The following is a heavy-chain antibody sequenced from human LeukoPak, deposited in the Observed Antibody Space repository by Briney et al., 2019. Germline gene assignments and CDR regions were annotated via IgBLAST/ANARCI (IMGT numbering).Heavy chain of an antibody. J-gene: IGHJ4*02. D-gene: IGHD5-12*01. CDR1: GFTFSSYW. CDR2: INSDGSST. V-gene: IGHV3-74*01. CDR3: ERVRRLRLWESSGFDY. Sequence: GGSLRLSCAASGFTFSSYWMHWVRQAPGKGLVWVSRINSDGSSTSYADSVKGRFTISRDNTKNTLYLQMNSLRAEDTAVYYCERVRRLRLWESSGFDYWGQGTLVTVSS.